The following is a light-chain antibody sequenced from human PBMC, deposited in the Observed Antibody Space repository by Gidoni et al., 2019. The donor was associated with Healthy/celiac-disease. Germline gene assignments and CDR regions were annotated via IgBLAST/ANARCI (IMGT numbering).Light chain of an antibody. CDR1: QSVLYSSNNKNY. CDR2: WAS. J-gene: IGKJ3*01. Sequence: DIVMTQSPDSLAVSLGERATIHCKSSQSVLYSSNNKNYLAWYQQKPGQPPKLLIYWASTRESGVPDRFIGSGSGTDFTFTISSLQAEDVAVYYCQQYYSTPAFGPGTKVDIK. CDR3: QQYYSTPA. V-gene: IGKV4-1*01.